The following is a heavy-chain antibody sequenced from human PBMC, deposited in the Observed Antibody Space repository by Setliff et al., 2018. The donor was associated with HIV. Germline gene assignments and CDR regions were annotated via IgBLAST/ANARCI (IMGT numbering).Heavy chain of an antibody. J-gene: IGHJ3*02. V-gene: IGHV1-2*02. CDR2: INPNSGGT. Sequence: ASVKVSCKASGYTFTGYYMHWVRQAPGQGLEWMGWINPNSGGTNYAQKFQGRVTMTRDTSISTAYIELSRLRSDDPAVYYCARARYYDSSGYYWFDAFDSWGQGTMVTVSS. CDR1: GYTFTGYY. D-gene: IGHD3-22*01. CDR3: ARARYYDSSGYYWFDAFDS.